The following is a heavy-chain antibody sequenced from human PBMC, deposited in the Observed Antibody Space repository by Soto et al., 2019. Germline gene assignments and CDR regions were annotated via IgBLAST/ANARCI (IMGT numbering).Heavy chain of an antibody. CDR2: IWYDGSNK. D-gene: IGHD6-6*01. CDR3: ARCAYSTSTFVY. J-gene: IGHJ4*02. V-gene: IGHV3-33*01. CDR1: GFTFSSYG. Sequence: QVQLVESGGGVVQPGRSLRLSCAASGFTFSSYGMHWVRQAPGKGLEWVAVIWYDGSNKYYADSVKGRFTISRDNSKNTRYLQMNSLIAEDTAVYYGARCAYSTSTFVYWCQGPLLTLSS.